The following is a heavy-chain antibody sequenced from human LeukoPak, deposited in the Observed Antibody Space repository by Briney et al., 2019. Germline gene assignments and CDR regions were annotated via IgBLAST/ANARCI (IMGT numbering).Heavy chain of an antibody. J-gene: IGHJ4*02. CDR3: TTGLPDY. CDR2: IKSKTDGGTT. CDR1: GGSFSGYY. V-gene: IGHV3-15*01. Sequence: ETLSLTCAVYGGSFSGYYWSWVRQAPGKGLEWVGRIKSKTDGGTTDYAAPVKGRFTILRDDSKNTLYLQMNSLKTEDTAVYYCTTGLPDYWGQGTLVTVSS.